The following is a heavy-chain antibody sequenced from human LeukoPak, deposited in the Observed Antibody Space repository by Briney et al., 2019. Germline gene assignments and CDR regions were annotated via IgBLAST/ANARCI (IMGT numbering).Heavy chain of an antibody. V-gene: IGHV1-18*01. CDR2: SSGYNGNT. J-gene: IGHJ4*02. CDR3: ARGNYCSGGSCYDGVFDY. Sequence: ASVKVSCKASGYTFTSYGISWVRQATGQGLEWMGWSSGYNGNTNYAQKLQGRVTMTTDTSTSTAYIELRSLRSDDTAVYYCARGNYCSGGSCYDGVFDYWGQGTQVTVSS. CDR1: GYTFTSYG. D-gene: IGHD2-15*01.